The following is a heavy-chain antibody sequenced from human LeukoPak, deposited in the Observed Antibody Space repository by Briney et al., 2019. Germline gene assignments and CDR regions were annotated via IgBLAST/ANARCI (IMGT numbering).Heavy chain of an antibody. CDR3: ARSDYDTSGYFSY. CDR1: YYTFTSYG. CDR2: ISAYNGNT. D-gene: IGHD3-22*01. J-gene: IGHJ4*02. Sequence: ASVKVSCKAFYYTFTSYGISWVRQAPGQGLEWMGWISAYNGNTNYAQNLQDRVTMTTDTSTSTAYMELRSLRSDDTALYFCARSDYDTSGYFSYWGQGTLVTASS. V-gene: IGHV1-18*01.